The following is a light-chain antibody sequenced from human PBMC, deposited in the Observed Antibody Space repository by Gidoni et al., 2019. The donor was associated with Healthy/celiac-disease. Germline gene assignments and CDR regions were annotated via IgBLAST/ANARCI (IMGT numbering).Light chain of an antibody. J-gene: IGKJ1*01. Sequence: DIVFTQSPGTLSLSPGERATLSCRASQSVSSSYLAWYQQKPGQAPRLLIYGASSRATGIPDRVSGSGSGTDFTLTISRLEPEDFAVYYCQQYGSSWTFXXXTKVEIK. CDR3: QQYGSSWT. CDR1: QSVSSSY. CDR2: GAS. V-gene: IGKV3-20*01.